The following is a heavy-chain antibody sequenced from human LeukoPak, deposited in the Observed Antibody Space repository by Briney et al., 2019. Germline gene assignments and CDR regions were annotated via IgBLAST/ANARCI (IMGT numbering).Heavy chain of an antibody. D-gene: IGHD3-22*01. CDR2: ISSNGGST. V-gene: IGHV3-64*01. J-gene: IGHJ4*02. CDR3: ARDRDSSGYYYVGPDY. Sequence: GGSLRLSCAAPGFTFSSYAMHWVRQAPGKGLEYVSAISSNGGSTYYANSVKGRFTISRDNSKNTLYLQMGSLRAEDMAVYYCARDRDSSGYYYVGPDYWGQGTLVTVSS. CDR1: GFTFSSYA.